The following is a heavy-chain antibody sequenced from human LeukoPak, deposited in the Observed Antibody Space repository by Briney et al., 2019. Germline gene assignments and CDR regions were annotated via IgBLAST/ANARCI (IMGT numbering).Heavy chain of an antibody. J-gene: IGHJ5*02. CDR3: AREFGGITMVRGVIVGPNWFDP. CDR1: GGSISSGSYY. Sequence: PSETLSLTCTVSGGSISSGSYYWSWIRQPAGKGLEWIGRIYTSGSTNYNPSLKSRVTISVDTSKNQFSLKLSSVTAADTAVYYCAREFGGITMVRGVIVGPNWFDPWGQGTLVTVS. D-gene: IGHD3-10*01. V-gene: IGHV4-61*02. CDR2: IYTSGST.